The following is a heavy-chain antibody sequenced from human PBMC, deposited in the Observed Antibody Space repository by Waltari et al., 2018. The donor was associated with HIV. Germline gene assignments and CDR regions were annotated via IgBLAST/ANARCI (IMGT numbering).Heavy chain of an antibody. V-gene: IGHV4-38-2*01. Sequence: QVQLQESGPGLVKPSETLSLTCAVSGYSISSGYYWGWIRQPPGKGLEWIGSSYHSGSTYYNPSLKSRVTISVDTSKNQFSLKLSSVTAADTAVYYCARVFRAAAGYFDYWGQGTLVTVSS. J-gene: IGHJ4*02. CDR3: ARVFRAAAGYFDY. CDR2: SYHSGST. D-gene: IGHD6-13*01. CDR1: GYSISSGYY.